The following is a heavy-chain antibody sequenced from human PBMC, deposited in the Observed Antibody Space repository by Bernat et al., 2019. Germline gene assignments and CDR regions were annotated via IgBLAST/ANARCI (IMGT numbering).Heavy chain of an antibody. V-gene: IGHV4-34*02. Sequence: QVQLQQWGAGLLKPSETLSLTCAVSDGAFSTYYWGWIRQPPGKGLEWIGEINHSGSTNYNPSLKSRVTMSVDTSRNRFSLKLSSVTAADSAMYFCARGGVDNRYYGVLFDSWGQGTLLTVSS. CDR3: ARGGVDNRYYGVLFDS. CDR1: DGAFSTYY. CDR2: INHSGST. D-gene: IGHD3-22*01. J-gene: IGHJ4*02.